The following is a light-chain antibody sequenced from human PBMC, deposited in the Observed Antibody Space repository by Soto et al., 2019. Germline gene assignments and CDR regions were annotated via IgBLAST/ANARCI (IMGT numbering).Light chain of an antibody. CDR2: WAS. CDR1: QRVFFSSNNKNY. CDR3: QQYHTTPLS. Sequence: IVMTQSPDSLAVSLGERATINCKSSQRVFFSSNNKNYLAWYQQKPGQPPKLLIYWASTRESGVPDRFSGSGSGTDFTLTISALQAEDVAVYYCQQYHTTPLSFGGGTKVEIK. V-gene: IGKV4-1*01. J-gene: IGKJ4*01.